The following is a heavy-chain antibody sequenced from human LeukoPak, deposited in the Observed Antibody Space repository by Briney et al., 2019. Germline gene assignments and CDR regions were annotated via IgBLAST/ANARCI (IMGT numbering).Heavy chain of an antibody. V-gene: IGHV4-59*08. D-gene: IGHD4-17*01. J-gene: IGHJ4*02. Sequence: PSETLSLTCSVSGGSISSYYWTWIRQPPGKGLEWIGYIYYSGRTNYNPSLKSRLSMSVDTSKNQFSLNLTSVTAADTAVYYCVRDCGDYLTDYWGQGTLVTVSS. CDR1: GGSISSYY. CDR2: IYYSGRT. CDR3: VRDCGDYLTDY.